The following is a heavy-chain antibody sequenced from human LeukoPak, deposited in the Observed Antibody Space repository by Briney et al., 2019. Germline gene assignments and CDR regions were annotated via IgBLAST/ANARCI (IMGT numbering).Heavy chain of an antibody. CDR3: ARGWGDRRTFDY. J-gene: IGHJ4*02. CDR1: GFTFSNYS. V-gene: IGHV3-21*06. Sequence: PGGSLRLSCAASGFTFSNYSMNWVRQAPGKGLEWVSSITSSSHYIFYADSVKGRFTISRDNAKNSLYLQVNSLRAEDTAVYYCARGWGDRRTFDYWGQGTLVTVSS. D-gene: IGHD2-21*02. CDR2: ITSSSHYI.